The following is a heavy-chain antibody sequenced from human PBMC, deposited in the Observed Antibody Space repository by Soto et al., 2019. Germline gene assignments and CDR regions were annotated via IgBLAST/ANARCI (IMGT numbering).Heavy chain of an antibody. D-gene: IGHD2-21*01. V-gene: IGHV3-23*01. J-gene: IGHJ6*02. CDR3: AKGGCYSPAACGMDV. CDR2: ISGSGGST. CDR1: GFTFSSYA. Sequence: EVQLLESGGGLVQPGGSLRLSCAASGFTFSSYAMSWVRQAPGKGLEWVSAISGSGGSTYYADSVKGRFTISRDNSKNTLYLQMNSLRAEDTAVYFCAKGGCYSPAACGMDVWGQGTTVTVSS.